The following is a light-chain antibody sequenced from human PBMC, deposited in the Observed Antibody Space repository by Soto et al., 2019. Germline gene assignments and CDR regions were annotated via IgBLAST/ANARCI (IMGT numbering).Light chain of an antibody. J-gene: IGLJ1*01. CDR3: SSYTGSSTYD. Sequence: QSALTQPASVSGSPGQSSTISCPGTSSDVGGYNYVSWYQQHPGKAPKLMIYDVSNRPLGVSNRFSGSKSGNTASLTISGLQAEDESDYYCSSYTGSSTYDFGTGTKVTVL. CDR1: SSDVGGYNY. V-gene: IGLV2-14*03. CDR2: DVS.